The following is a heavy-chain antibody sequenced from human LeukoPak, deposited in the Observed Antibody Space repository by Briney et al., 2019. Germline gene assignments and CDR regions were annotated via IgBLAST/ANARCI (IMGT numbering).Heavy chain of an antibody. CDR2: IYYSGST. V-gene: IGHV4-61*05. J-gene: IGHJ6*03. CDR3: ARHYGSGSYYSYYYYYMDV. D-gene: IGHD3-10*01. CDR1: GVSISSSSYY. Sequence: SETLSLTCTVSGVSISSSSYYWGWIRQPPGKGLEWIGYIYYSGSTNYNPSLKSRVTISVDTSKNQFSLKLSSVTAADTAVYYCARHYGSGSYYSYYYYYMDVWGKGTTVTISS.